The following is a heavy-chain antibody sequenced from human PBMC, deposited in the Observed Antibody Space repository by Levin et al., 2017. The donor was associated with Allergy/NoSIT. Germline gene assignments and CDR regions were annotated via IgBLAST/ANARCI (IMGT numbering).Heavy chain of an antibody. V-gene: IGHV4-39*01. D-gene: IGHD6-13*01. Sequence: SETLSLTCTVSGGSISSSSYYWGWIRQPPGKGLEWIGSIYYSGSTYYNPSLKSRVTISVDTSKNQFSLKLSSVTAADTAVYYCARSRGSWPVDYWGQGTLVTVSS. CDR3: ARSRGSWPVDY. J-gene: IGHJ4*02. CDR1: GGSISSSSYY. CDR2: IYYSGST.